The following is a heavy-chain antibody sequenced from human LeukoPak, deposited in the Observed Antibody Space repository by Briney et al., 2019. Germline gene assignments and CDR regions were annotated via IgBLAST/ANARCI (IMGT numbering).Heavy chain of an antibody. CDR1: GGSISSGGYY. J-gene: IGHJ4*02. CDR3: ARGQGYCSGGSCYSNNPYDY. V-gene: IGHV4-30-2*01. D-gene: IGHD2-15*01. CDR2: IYHSGST. Sequence: SETLSLTCTVSGGSISSGGYYWSWIRQPPGKGLEWIGYIYHSGSTYYNPSLKSRVTISVDRSKNQFSLKLSSVTAADTAVYYCARGQGYCSGGSCYSNNPYDYWGQGTLVTVSS.